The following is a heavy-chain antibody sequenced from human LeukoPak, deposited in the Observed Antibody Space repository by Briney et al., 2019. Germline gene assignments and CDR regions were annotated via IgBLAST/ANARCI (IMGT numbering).Heavy chain of an antibody. CDR3: ARDLGYPYEPYFDY. V-gene: IGHV3-48*01. D-gene: IGHD6-25*01. CDR1: GFTFRTYS. Sequence: TGGSLRLSCAASGFTFRTYSMNWVRRAPGKGLEWVSYISSTSRPIYYADSVKGRFTISRDNVRNSLYLQMSSLRAEDTAVYFCARDLGYPYEPYFDYWGQGTMVTVSS. CDR2: ISSTSRPI. J-gene: IGHJ4*02.